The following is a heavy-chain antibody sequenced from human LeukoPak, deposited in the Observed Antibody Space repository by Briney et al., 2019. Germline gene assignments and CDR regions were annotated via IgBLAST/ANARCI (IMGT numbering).Heavy chain of an antibody. D-gene: IGHD3-10*01. J-gene: IGHJ4*02. CDR2: FDPGNGET. CDR3: ATAGYYYGSGSFFDY. V-gene: IGHV1-24*01. CDR1: AYTLTELS. Sequence: GASVKVSCKVSAYTLTELSMHWVRQAPGKGLEWMGGFDPGNGETIYAQKFQGRVTMTEDTSTDTAYMELSSLRSEDTAVYYCATAGYYYGSGSFFDYWGQGTLVTVSS.